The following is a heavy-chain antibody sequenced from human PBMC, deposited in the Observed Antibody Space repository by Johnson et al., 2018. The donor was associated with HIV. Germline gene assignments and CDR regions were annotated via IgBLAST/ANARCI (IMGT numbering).Heavy chain of an antibody. Sequence: QVQLVESGGGVVQPGGSLRLSCAASGFTFSSYGMHWVRQAPGKGLEWMAFIQYDGSNNYYADSVKGRFTISRDNSKNTLYLQMNSLRAEDTAVYYCAKDGDSSSWYPGDAFDSWGQGTMVTVSS. CDR1: GFTFSSYG. V-gene: IGHV3-30*02. D-gene: IGHD6-13*01. CDR3: AKDGDSSSWYPGDAFDS. CDR2: IQYDGSNN. J-gene: IGHJ3*02.